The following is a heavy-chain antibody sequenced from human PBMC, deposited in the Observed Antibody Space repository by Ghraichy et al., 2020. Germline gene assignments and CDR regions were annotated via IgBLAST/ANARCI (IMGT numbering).Heavy chain of an antibody. J-gene: IGHJ4*02. CDR2: IYYSGST. Sequence: SQTLSLTCTVSGGSISSYYWSWIRQPPGKGLEWIGYIYYSGSTNYNPSLKSRVTISVDTSKNQFSLKLSSVTAADTAVYYCARGGLLRGWTDYWGQGTLVTVSS. CDR3: ARGGLLRGWTDY. D-gene: IGHD3-10*01. V-gene: IGHV4-59*01. CDR1: GGSISSYY.